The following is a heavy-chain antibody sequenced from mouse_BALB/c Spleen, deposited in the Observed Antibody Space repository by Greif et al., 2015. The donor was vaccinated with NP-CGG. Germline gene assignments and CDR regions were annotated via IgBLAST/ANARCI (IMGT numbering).Heavy chain of an antibody. CDR1: GFNIKDYY. CDR3: AREDSGYAMDY. CDR2: IDPENGNT. D-gene: IGHD3-2*02. J-gene: IGHJ4*01. Sequence: VHVKQSGAELVRPGALVKLSCKASGFNIKDYYMHWVKQRPEQGLEWIGWIDPENGNTIYDPKFQGKASITADTSSNTAYLQLSSLTSEDTAVYYCAREDSGYAMDYWGQGTSVTVSS. V-gene: IGHV14-1*02.